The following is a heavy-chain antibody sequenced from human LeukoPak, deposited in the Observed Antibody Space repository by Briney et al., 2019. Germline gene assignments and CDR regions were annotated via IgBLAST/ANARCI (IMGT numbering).Heavy chain of an antibody. V-gene: IGHV3-7*01. CDR3: ARAPRYYFDY. CDR2: IKQDGSDK. J-gene: IGHJ4*02. Sequence: GGSLRLSCEVSGFTFSSYWMNWVRQAPGKGLEWVANIKQDGSDKYYVDSVKGRFTISRDNAKNSLYLQMNSLRAEDTAMYYCARAPRYYFDYWGQGTLVTVSS. CDR1: GFTFSSYW.